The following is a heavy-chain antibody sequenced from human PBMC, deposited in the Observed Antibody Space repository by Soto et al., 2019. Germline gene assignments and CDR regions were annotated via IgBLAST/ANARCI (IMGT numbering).Heavy chain of an antibody. D-gene: IGHD5-18*01. CDR3: ASLLNVDTAMEYYYYYYGMDV. J-gene: IGHJ6*02. Sequence: GGSLRLSCAASGFTFSSYAMHWVRQAPGKGLEWVAVISYDGSNKYYADSVKGRFTISRDNSKNTLYLQMNSLRAEDTAVYYCASLLNVDTAMEYYYYYYGMDVWGQGTTVTVSS. CDR2: ISYDGSNK. V-gene: IGHV3-30-3*01. CDR1: GFTFSSYA.